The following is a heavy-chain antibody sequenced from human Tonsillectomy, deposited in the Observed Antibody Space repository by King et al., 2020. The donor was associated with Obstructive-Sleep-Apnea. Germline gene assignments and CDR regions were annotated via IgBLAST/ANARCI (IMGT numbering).Heavy chain of an antibody. Sequence: VQLVESGGGLVHPGGSLRLSCAASGFTFSSYAMSWVRQAPGKGLGWVSAISGSGCSTYYADSVKGRFTISRDNSKNTLYPQMNSLRAEDTAVYYCAKDYSYPDAFDIWGQGTMVTVSS. V-gene: IGHV3-23*04. J-gene: IGHJ3*02. CDR3: AKDYSYPDAFDI. CDR1: GFTFSSYA. CDR2: ISGSGCST. D-gene: IGHD5-18*01.